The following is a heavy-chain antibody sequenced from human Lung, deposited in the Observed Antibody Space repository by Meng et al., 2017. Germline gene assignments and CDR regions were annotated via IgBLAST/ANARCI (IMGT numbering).Heavy chain of an antibody. CDR2: INHSGST. V-gene: IGHV4-34*02. CDR3: ARGPTTMAHDFDY. Sequence: QEQLPEWGAGLFKSSDALSRTCFVSGGSFSDYYWSWIRQPPGKGLEWIGEINHSGSTNYNPSLESRATISVDTSQNNLSLKLSSVTAADSAVYYCARGPTTMAHDFDYWGQGTLVTVSS. J-gene: IGHJ4*02. CDR1: GGSFSDYY. D-gene: IGHD4-11*01.